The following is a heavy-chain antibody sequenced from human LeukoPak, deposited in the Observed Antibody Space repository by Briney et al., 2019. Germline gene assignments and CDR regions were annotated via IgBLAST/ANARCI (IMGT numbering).Heavy chain of an antibody. CDR1: GFTVSSNS. D-gene: IGHD4-11*01. Sequence: PGGSLRLSCTVSGFTVSSNSMSWVRQAPGKGLEWVSFIYSDNTHYSDSVKGRFTISRDNSKNTLYLQMNSLRAEDTAVYYCTRVEETATTAAIIRKYSYYYYYMDVWGKGNTVTVSS. CDR2: IYSDNT. V-gene: IGHV3-53*01. J-gene: IGHJ6*03. CDR3: TRVEETATTAAIIRKYSYYYYYMDV.